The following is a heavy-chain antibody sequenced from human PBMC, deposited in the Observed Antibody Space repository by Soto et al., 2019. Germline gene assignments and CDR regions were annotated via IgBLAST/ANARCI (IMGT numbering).Heavy chain of an antibody. CDR1: GGSVSSGSYY. V-gene: IGHV4-61*01. CDR2: IYYSGST. D-gene: IGHD1-26*01. J-gene: IGHJ4*02. CDR3: ARDSRYSGSYYVFDY. Sequence: KPSETLSLTCTVSGGSVSSGSYYWSWIRQPPGKGLEWIGYIYYSGSTNYNPSLKSRVTISVDTSKNQFSLKLSSVTAADTAVYYCARDSRYSGSYYVFDYWGQGTLVTVSS.